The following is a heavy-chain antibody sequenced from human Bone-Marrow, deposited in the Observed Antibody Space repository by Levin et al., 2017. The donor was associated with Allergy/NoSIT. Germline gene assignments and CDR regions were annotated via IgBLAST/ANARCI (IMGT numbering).Heavy chain of an antibody. J-gene: IGHJ4*02. D-gene: IGHD5-12*01. CDR1: GFPFGSSA. CDR2: ISGSGGST. V-gene: IGHV3-23*01. CDR3: TKDQQWLRLQSFDF. Sequence: LSLTCAASGFPFGSSAMSWVRQAPGKGLEWVSTISGSGGSTYYADSVKGRFTISRDNSKSTLNLQMHSLSAEDTALYYCTKDQQWLRLQSFDFWGQGTLVTVSS.